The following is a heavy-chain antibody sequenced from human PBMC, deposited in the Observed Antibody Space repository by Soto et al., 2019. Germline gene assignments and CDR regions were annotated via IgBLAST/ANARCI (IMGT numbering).Heavy chain of an antibody. D-gene: IGHD3-3*01. Sequence: GGSLRLSCAASGFTFSSYAMSWVRQAPGKGLEWVSAISGSGGSTYYADSVKGRFTISRDNSKNTLYLQMNSLRAEDTAVYYGANLPVRGYYGRGGAFDIWGQGTMVTVSS. CDR3: ANLPVRGYYGRGGAFDI. J-gene: IGHJ3*02. CDR2: ISGSGGST. V-gene: IGHV3-23*01. CDR1: GFTFSSYA.